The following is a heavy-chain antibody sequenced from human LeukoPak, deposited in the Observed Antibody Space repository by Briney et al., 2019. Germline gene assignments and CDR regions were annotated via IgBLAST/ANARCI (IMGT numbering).Heavy chain of an antibody. J-gene: IGHJ4*02. CDR1: GGSISSYY. Sequence: SETLSLTCTVPGGSISSYYWSWIRQPPGKGLEWIGYIYYSGSTNYNPSLKSRVTISVDTSKNQFSLKLSSVTAADTAVYYCARGGRGKENDYWGQGTLVTVSS. V-gene: IGHV4-59*01. CDR3: ARGGRGKENDY. CDR2: IYYSGST. D-gene: IGHD3-10*01.